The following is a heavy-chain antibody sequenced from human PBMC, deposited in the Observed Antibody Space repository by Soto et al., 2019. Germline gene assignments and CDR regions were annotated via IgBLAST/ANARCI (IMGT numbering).Heavy chain of an antibody. Sequence: QVQLVQSGAEVKKPGSSVKVSCKASGGTFSSYAISWVRQAPGQGLEWMGGIIPIFGTANYAQKFQGRVTITADESTSTAYMELSSLRSEDTAVYYCARGDYYGSGSAIYYYYGMDVWGHGTTVTVSS. D-gene: IGHD3-10*01. V-gene: IGHV1-69*01. J-gene: IGHJ6*02. CDR2: IIPIFGTA. CDR3: ARGDYYGSGSAIYYYYGMDV. CDR1: GGTFSSYA.